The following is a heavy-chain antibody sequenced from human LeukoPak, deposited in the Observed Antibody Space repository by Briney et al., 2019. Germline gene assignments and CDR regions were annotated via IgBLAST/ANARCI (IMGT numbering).Heavy chain of an antibody. Sequence: GGSLRLSCAASGFNLRSYSMTWVRQARGKGLEWVSAISGSGGSTYYVDAVKGRFTISRDNAKNSLYLQMNSLRAEDTAVYYCARVLSGYSFPSYFDYWGQGTLVTVSS. CDR3: ARVLSGYSFPSYFDY. D-gene: IGHD3-3*01. J-gene: IGHJ4*02. V-gene: IGHV3-23*01. CDR2: ISGSGGST. CDR1: GFNLRSYS.